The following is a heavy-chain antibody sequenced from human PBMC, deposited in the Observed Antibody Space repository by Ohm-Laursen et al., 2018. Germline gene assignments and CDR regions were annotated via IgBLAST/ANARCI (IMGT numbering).Heavy chain of an antibody. CDR1: GGSISSYY. D-gene: IGHD3-10*01. V-gene: IGHV4-38-2*02. CDR3: ARDRAGSFDY. Sequence: GTLSLTCTVSGGSISSYYWAWIRQPPRGGLEYIGGIHHTGTTYHNPSLKSRLSISVDASKNHFSLKLRSLTAADTAMYFCARDRAGSFDYWGQGIRVIVSS. J-gene: IGHJ4*02. CDR2: IHHTGTT.